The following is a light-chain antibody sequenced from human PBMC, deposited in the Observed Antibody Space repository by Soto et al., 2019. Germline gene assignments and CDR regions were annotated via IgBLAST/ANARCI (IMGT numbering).Light chain of an antibody. CDR2: STS. CDR3: LLYSRSGSWV. J-gene: IGLJ3*02. CDR1: SGSVSSSDY. Sequence: QTVVTQEPSFSVSPGGTVTLTCGLTSGSVSSSDYPSWYQQTPGQPPRTLLYSTSSRSSGVPDRFSGSIVGNKAALPITGAQAEDESTYYCLLYSRSGSWVFGGGTKVTVL. V-gene: IGLV8-61*01.